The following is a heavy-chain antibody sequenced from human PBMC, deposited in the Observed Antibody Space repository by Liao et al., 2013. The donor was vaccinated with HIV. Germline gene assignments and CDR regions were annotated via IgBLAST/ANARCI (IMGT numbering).Heavy chain of an antibody. V-gene: IGHV4-61*01. CDR2: IYHSGTT. D-gene: IGHD3-22*01. CDR3: ARGGYYDSSGYYLNY. CDR1: GGSISSGSYY. J-gene: IGHJ4*02. Sequence: QVQLQESGPGLVKPSQTLSLTCTVSGGSISSGSYYWNWIRQSPGKGLEWIGLIYHSGTTDYSPSLKSRVTISADVSRNQFSLNLASVTAADTAVYYCARGGYYDSSGYYLNYWGQGTLVTVSS.